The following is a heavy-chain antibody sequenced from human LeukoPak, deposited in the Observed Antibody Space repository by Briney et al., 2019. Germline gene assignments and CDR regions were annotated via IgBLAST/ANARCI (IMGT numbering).Heavy chain of an antibody. Sequence: SQTLSLTCTVSGGSISSGGYYWSWIRQHPGKGLEWIGYIYYSGSTYYNPPLKSRVTISVDTSKNQFSLKLSSVTAADTAVYYCARDLSSTSSPYVHRAFDIWGQGTMVTVSS. V-gene: IGHV4-31*03. CDR3: ARDLSSTSSPYVHRAFDI. CDR2: IYYSGST. CDR1: GGSISSGGYY. D-gene: IGHD2-2*01. J-gene: IGHJ3*02.